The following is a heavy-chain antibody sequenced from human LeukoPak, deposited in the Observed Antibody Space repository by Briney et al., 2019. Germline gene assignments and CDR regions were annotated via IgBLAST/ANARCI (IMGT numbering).Heavy chain of an antibody. CDR3: SRDAAYSTFGY. CDR2: INEDGSVK. J-gene: IGHJ4*02. V-gene: IGHV3-7*05. D-gene: IGHD4-11*01. CDR1: GFAFSTSW. Sequence: GGSLRLSCAASGFAFSTSWMAWVRQAPGRGLEWVANINEDGSVKNYVDSVKGRFTISRDNAKNSLYLQMNSLRAEDTAVYYCSRDAAYSTFGYWGQGTLVTVSS.